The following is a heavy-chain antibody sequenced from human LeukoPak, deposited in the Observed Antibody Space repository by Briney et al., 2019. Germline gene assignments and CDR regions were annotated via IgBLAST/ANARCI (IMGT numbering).Heavy chain of an antibody. CDR2: IRYDGSRK. CDR1: GFIFSSYG. J-gene: IGHJ3*02. D-gene: IGHD3-3*01. Sequence: GGSLRLSCAASGFIFSSYGMHWVRQAPDKGLEWVAFIRYDGSRKYYADSVKGRFTISRDNSKNTLYLQMNSLRADDTAMYYCARDRAEWGFDAFHIWGQGTMVTVSS. V-gene: IGHV3-30*02. CDR3: ARDRAEWGFDAFHI.